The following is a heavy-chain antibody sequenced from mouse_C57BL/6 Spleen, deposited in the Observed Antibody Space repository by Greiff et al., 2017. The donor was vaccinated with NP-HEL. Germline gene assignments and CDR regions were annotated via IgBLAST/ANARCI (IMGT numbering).Heavy chain of an antibody. CDR2: ISDGGSYT. CDR3: ARERLYGSSYEGFAY. D-gene: IGHD1-1*01. CDR1: GFTFSSYA. Sequence: EVKLVESGGGLVKPGGSLKLSCAASGFTFSSYAMSWVRQTPEKRLEWVATISDGGSYTYYPDNVKGRFNISRDNAKNNLYLQMSHLKSEDTAMYYCARERLYGSSYEGFAYWGQGTLVTVSA. J-gene: IGHJ3*01. V-gene: IGHV5-4*01.